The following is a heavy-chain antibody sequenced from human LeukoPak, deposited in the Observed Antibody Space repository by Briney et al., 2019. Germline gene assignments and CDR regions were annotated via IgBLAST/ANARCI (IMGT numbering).Heavy chain of an antibody. J-gene: IGHJ4*02. CDR2: IYSGGST. D-gene: IGHD3-10*01. V-gene: IGHV3-53*01. CDR3: ARGLMVRGVLFDY. CDR1: GFTFSGSA. Sequence: GGSLRLSCAASGFTFSGSAMHWVRQAPGKGLEWVSVIYSGGSTYYADSVKGRFTISRDNSKNTLYLQMNSLRAEDTAVYYCARGLMVRGVLFDYWGQGTLVTVSS.